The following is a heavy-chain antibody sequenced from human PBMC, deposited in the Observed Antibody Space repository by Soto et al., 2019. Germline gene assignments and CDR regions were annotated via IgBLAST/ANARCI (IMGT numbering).Heavy chain of an antibody. CDR1: GGSISSYY. V-gene: IGHV4-59*08. J-gene: IGHJ4*02. D-gene: IGHD3-16*02. CDR3: ARLFSFGGVIAFDS. CDR2: IYYSGST. Sequence: PSETLSLTCTVSGGSISSYYWSWIRQPPGKGLEWIGYIYYSGSTNYNPSLNSRVTISVDTSKNQFSLKLSSVTAADTAVYYCARLFSFGGVIAFDSWGQGTLVTVSS.